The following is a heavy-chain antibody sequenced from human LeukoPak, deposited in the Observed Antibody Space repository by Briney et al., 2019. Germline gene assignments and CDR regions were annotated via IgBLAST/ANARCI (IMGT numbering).Heavy chain of an antibody. V-gene: IGHV3-23*01. J-gene: IGHJ4*02. CDR3: ARRAGYDYGLMYFDS. D-gene: IGHD5-12*01. Sequence: GGSLRLSCAASGFTFSSYAMSWVRQAPGKGLEWVSAISGSGGSTYYADSVKGRFTISRDNSKNTLYLQMNSLRAEDTAVYYCARRAGYDYGLMYFDSWGQGTLVTVSS. CDR2: ISGSGGST. CDR1: GFTFSSYA.